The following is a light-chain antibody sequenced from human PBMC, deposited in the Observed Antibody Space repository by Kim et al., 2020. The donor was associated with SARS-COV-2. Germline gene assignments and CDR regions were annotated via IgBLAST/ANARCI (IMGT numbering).Light chain of an antibody. Sequence: SYELTQPPSVSVSPGQTASITCSGDNLSEKWVSWYQQKPGQSPVVVIYKDTQRPSGIRDQISGSTSGNTATLTISGTQSTDEGDYYCQAWDSDTAIFGGGTQLTVL. V-gene: IGLV3-1*01. CDR2: KDT. CDR3: QAWDSDTAI. CDR1: NLSEKW. J-gene: IGLJ2*01.